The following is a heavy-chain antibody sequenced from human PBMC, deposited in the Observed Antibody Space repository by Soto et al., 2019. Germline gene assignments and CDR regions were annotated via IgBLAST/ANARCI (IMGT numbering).Heavy chain of an antibody. D-gene: IGHD3-10*01. CDR1: GGALSSGGYF. V-gene: IGHV4-61*08. J-gene: IGHJ5*02. CDR2: IYYSGGT. CDR3: TREQPDHHYFDP. Sequence: PSETLSLTCSVSGGALSSGGYFYTWVRQPPGKGLEWHGYIYYSGGTNYNPSLKSRVTISLDKSKSQSSLRLSSVTAADTAVSYCTREQPDHHYFDPWGQGTLVTVSS.